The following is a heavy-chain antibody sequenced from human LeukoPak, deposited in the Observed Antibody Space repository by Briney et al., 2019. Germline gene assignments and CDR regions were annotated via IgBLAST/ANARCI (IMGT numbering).Heavy chain of an antibody. CDR2: IKQDGSEK. V-gene: IGHV3-7*01. D-gene: IGHD3-22*01. CDR1: GFTCSSYW. J-gene: IGHJ4*02. Sequence: GGSLRLSCAASGFTCSSYWMSWLRQAPWKGLEGVANIKQDGSEKYYVASMKGRFTISRDNAKNSLYLQMNSLRAEDTAVYYCARDQISCYDSSGIFDYWGQGTLVTVSS. CDR3: ARDQISCYDSSGIFDY.